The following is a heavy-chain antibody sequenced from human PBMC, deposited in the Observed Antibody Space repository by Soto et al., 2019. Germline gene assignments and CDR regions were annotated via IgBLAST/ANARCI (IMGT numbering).Heavy chain of an antibody. Sequence: QVHLVQSGAEVKKPGASVKVSCKGSGYGFTTYGITWVRQAPGQGLEWMAWISAHNGNTNYAQKLQGRVTVTRDTSASTAYMRLRSQRSADTDGYYCASGRYGDYWGQGALVTVSS. CDR2: ISAHNGNT. CDR1: GYGFTTYG. V-gene: IGHV1-18*01. CDR3: ASGRYGDY. D-gene: IGHD1-26*01. J-gene: IGHJ4*02.